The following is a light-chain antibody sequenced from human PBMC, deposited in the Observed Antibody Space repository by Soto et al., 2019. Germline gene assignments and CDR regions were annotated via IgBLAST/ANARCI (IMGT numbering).Light chain of an antibody. J-gene: IGLJ3*02. Sequence: QSVLTQPPSTSGTPGQTISISCSGSGSNLGTNSVTWYRQLPGTAPKLLIYRTHQRPSGVPDRFSGSKSGTSGSLAISGLQSGDEADYYCASWDDSLHGVVFGGGTKVTVL. CDR1: GSNLGTNS. CDR3: ASWDDSLHGVV. CDR2: RTH. V-gene: IGLV1-44*01.